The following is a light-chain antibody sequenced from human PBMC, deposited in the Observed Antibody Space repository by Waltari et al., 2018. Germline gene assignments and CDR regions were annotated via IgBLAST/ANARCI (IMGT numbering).Light chain of an antibody. CDR3: ETGGHGTWV. CDR2: VNSAGSH. CDR1: SGHSSNI. V-gene: IGLV4-69*01. J-gene: IGLJ3*02. Sequence: QLVLTQSPSASASLGASVKLTCTLSSGHSSNIIAWLQQQPGKGPRYLMKVNSAGSHRKGDEVPDRCSCSSSGAGRYLTISSLQSEDEADYYCETGGHGTWVFGGGTKLTVL.